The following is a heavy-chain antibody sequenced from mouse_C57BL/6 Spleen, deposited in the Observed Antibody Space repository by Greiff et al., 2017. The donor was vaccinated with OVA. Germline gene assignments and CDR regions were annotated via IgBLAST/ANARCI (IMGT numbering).Heavy chain of an antibody. V-gene: IGHV3-6*01. D-gene: IGHD2-10*01. J-gene: IGHJ4*01. Sequence: EVQVVESGPGLVKPSQSLSLTCSVTGYSITSGYYWNWIRQFPGNKLEWMGYISYDGSNNYNPSLKNRISITRDTSKNQFFLKLNSVTTEDTATYYCARDGLLGPMDYWGQGTSVTVSS. CDR1: GYSITSGYY. CDR3: ARDGLLGPMDY. CDR2: ISYDGSN.